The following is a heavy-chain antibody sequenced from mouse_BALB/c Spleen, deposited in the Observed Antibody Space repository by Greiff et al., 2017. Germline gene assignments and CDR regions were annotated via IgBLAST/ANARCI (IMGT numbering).Heavy chain of an antibody. CDR1: GFTFSDYG. CDR2: ISNLAYSI. CDR3: ARDQGYDYDGSWFAY. V-gene: IGHV5-15*02. Sequence: EVQLVESGGGLVQPGGSRKLSCAASGFTFSDYGMAWVRQPPGKGPEWVAFISNLAYSIYYADTVTGRFTISRENAKNTLYLEMSSLRSEDTAMYYCARDQGYDYDGSWFAYWGQGTLVTVSA. J-gene: IGHJ3*01. D-gene: IGHD2-4*01.